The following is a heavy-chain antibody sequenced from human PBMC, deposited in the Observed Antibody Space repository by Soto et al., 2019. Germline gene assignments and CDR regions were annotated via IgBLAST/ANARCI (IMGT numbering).Heavy chain of an antibody. CDR3: ARPGRTYDILTGYYRYYYYGMDV. Sequence: QVQLVQSGAEVKKPGASVKVSCKASGYTFTSYDINWVRQATGQGLEWMGWMNPNSGNTGYAQKLQGRVTMTRNTSISTAYMELSSLRSEDTAVYYCARPGRTYDILTGYYRYYYYGMDVWGQGTTVTVSS. D-gene: IGHD3-9*01. CDR2: MNPNSGNT. CDR1: GYTFTSYD. J-gene: IGHJ6*02. V-gene: IGHV1-8*01.